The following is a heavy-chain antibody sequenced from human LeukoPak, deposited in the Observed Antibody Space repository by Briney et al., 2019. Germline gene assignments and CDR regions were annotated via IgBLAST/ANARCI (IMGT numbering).Heavy chain of an antibody. CDR2: IYYSGST. D-gene: IGHD6-13*01. Sequence: SETLSLTCTVSGGSISSYYWSWIRQPPGKGLEWIGYIYYSGSTYYNPSLKSRVTISVDTSKNQFSLKLSSVTAADTAVYYCASSWYRAYYFDYWGQGTLVTVSS. CDR1: GGSISSYY. J-gene: IGHJ4*02. V-gene: IGHV4-59*08. CDR3: ASSWYRAYYFDY.